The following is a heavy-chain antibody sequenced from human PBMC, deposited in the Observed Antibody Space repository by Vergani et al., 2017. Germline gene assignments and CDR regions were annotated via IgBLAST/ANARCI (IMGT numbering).Heavy chain of an antibody. D-gene: IGHD3-10*01. V-gene: IGHV1-18*01. Sequence: QVQLVQSGPEVKKPGASVKVSCKASGYDFTNYGLGWVRQAPGQGLEWMGWISAYNGNTKYAQKFQGRVSVTTDTSTTTVYMESRRLTSDDTAVYYCARGQSGSYYRYFEHWGQGTLVIVSS. CDR3: ARGQSGSYYRYFEH. CDR2: ISAYNGNT. CDR1: GYDFTNYG. J-gene: IGHJ1*01.